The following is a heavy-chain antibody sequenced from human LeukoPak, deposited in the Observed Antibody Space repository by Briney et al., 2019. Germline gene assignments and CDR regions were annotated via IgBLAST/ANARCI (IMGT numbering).Heavy chain of an antibody. CDR1: GFTFKTYA. J-gene: IGHJ4*02. V-gene: IGHV3-33*01. CDR2: IWYDGRFK. CDR3: ARGFGSGASSVQF. D-gene: IGHD2-15*01. Sequence: GGSLRLSCAASGFTFKTYAMHWVRQAPGKGLEWLAVIWYDGRFKYYGDSVKGRISISRDNSKATLDLQMDNLRAEDSGVYYCARGFGSGASSVQFWGQGTLVTVSS.